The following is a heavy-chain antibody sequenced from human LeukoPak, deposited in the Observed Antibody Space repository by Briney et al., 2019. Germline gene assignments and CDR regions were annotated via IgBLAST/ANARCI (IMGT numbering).Heavy chain of an antibody. D-gene: IGHD2/OR15-2a*01. Sequence: PGGSLRLSCAASGFTFSNAWMSWVRPAPGKGLEWVGRIISKVDGGTADYAAPAKGRFTISRDDSKNTVYLQMNSLKTEDTAVYYCTTSGGTTTRFVDYWGQGNLVSVSS. J-gene: IGHJ4*02. V-gene: IGHV3-15*01. CDR1: GFTFSNAW. CDR3: TTSGGTTTRFVDY. CDR2: IISKVDGGTA.